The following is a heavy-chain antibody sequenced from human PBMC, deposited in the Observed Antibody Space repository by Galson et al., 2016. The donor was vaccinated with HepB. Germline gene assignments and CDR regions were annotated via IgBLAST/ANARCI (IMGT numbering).Heavy chain of an antibody. CDR3: ARVRDGYNSYFYYGMDV. Sequence: SVKVSCKASGGTFNSYAISWVRQAPGQGLEWMGGIFPLYGTANYAQKFQGRVTIIADESTSTAYMELSSLRSEDTAMYYCARVRDGYNSYFYYGMDVWGQGTTVTVSS. V-gene: IGHV1-69*13. J-gene: IGHJ6*02. CDR1: GGTFNSYA. CDR2: IFPLYGTA. D-gene: IGHD5-24*01.